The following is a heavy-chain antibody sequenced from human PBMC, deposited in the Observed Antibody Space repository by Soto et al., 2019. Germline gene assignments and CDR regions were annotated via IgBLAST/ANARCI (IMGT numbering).Heavy chain of an antibody. CDR3: AKDISSSGVVRWFDP. D-gene: IGHD6-6*01. CDR1: GFTFDDYA. CDR2: ISWNSGSI. V-gene: IGHV3-9*01. Sequence: SLRLSCAASGFTFDDYAMHWVRQAPGKGLEWVSGISWNSGSIGYADSVKGRFTISRDNAKNSLYLQMNSLRAEDTALYYCAKDISSSGVVRWFDPWGQGTLVTVSS. J-gene: IGHJ5*02.